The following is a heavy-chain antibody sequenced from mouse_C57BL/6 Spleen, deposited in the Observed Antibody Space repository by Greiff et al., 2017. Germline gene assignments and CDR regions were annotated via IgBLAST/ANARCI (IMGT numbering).Heavy chain of an antibody. CDR2: IYPGDGDT. CDR1: GYAFSSSW. D-gene: IGHD3-1*01. J-gene: IGHJ2*01. CDR3: ARNRAFDY. Sequence: QVQLKESGPELVKPGASVKISCKASGYAFSSSWMNWVKQRPGKGLEWIGRIYPGDGDTNYNGKFKGKATLTADKSSSTAYRQLSSLTSEDSAVYFCARNRAFDYWGQGTTLTVSS. V-gene: IGHV1-82*01.